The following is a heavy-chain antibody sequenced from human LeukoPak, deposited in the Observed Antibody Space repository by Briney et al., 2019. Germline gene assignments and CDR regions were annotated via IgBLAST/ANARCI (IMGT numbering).Heavy chain of an antibody. V-gene: IGHV1-69*04. D-gene: IGHD3-3*01. CDR3: ASTIFGVVPRPPYNWFDP. Sequence: SVKVSCKASGGTFISYAISWVRQAPGQGLEWMGRIIPILGIANYAQKFQGRVTITADKSTSTAYMELSSLRSEDTAVYYCASTIFGVVPRPPYNWFDPWGQGTLVTVSS. CDR2: IIPILGIA. J-gene: IGHJ5*02. CDR1: GGTFISYA.